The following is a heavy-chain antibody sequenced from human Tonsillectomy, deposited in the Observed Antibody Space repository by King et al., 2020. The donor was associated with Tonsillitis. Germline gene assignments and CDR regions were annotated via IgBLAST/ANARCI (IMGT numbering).Heavy chain of an antibody. Sequence: VQLVESGGGLVQPGGSLRLSCAASGFTFSSYSMNWVRQAPGKGLEWVSYISSSSTTIYYADSVKGRFTISRDNARNSLYLQMNSLRDEDTAVYYCARDLVRGKIPFDYWGQGTLVTVSS. CDR2: ISSSSTTI. J-gene: IGHJ4*02. V-gene: IGHV3-48*02. CDR3: ARDLVRGKIPFDY. CDR1: GFTFSSYS. D-gene: IGHD3-10*01.